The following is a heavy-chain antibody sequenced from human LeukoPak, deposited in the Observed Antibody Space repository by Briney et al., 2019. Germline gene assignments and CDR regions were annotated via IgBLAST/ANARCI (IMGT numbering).Heavy chain of an antibody. CDR3: AKENERGGDFEY. Sequence: GGSLRLSCAASGFTFSSYGMHWVRQAPGKGLEWVAVISYDGSNKYYADSVKGRFTISRDNSKNTLYLQMNSLRAEDTAVYYCAKENERGGDFEYWGQGTLVTVSS. CDR2: ISYDGSNK. V-gene: IGHV3-30*18. D-gene: IGHD2-21*01. J-gene: IGHJ4*02. CDR1: GFTFSSYG.